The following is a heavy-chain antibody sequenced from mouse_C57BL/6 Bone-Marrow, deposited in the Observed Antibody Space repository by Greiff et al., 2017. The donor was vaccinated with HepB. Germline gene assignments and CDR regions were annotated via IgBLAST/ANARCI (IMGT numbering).Heavy chain of an antibody. CDR1: GYTFTDYE. Sequence: QVQLQQSGAELVRPGASVTLSCKASGYTFTDYEMHWVKQTPVHGLEWIGAIDPETGGTAYNQKFKGKAKLTADKSSSTAYMELRSLTSEDSAVYYCTREFSWGYFDVWGTGTTVTVSS. V-gene: IGHV1-15*01. D-gene: IGHD1-1*01. CDR3: TREFSWGYFDV. J-gene: IGHJ1*03. CDR2: IDPETGGT.